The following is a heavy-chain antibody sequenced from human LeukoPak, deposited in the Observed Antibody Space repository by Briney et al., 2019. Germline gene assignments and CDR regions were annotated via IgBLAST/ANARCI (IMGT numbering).Heavy chain of an antibody. D-gene: IGHD1-26*01. Sequence: SETLSLTCTVSGVSISSYYWSWIRQPPGKGLEWIGYIYYSGRTSYNPSLKSRVTISVDTSKNQFSLRLSFVTAADTALYYCTYSGSNYPDYWGQGTLVTVSS. J-gene: IGHJ4*02. CDR3: TYSGSNYPDY. CDR2: IYYSGRT. V-gene: IGHV4-59*01. CDR1: GVSISSYY.